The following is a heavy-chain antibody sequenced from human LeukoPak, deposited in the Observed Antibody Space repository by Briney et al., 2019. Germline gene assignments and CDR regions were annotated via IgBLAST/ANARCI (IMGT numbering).Heavy chain of an antibody. Sequence: AGGSLRLSCGASGFTFSSYGMNWLRQAPGKGLEWVAVSWYDGSHKYYADSAKGRFTISRDNSKNTVSLQMDSLRVEDTALYYCARDLGGCGDRFCSYYFDHWGQGIQVTVSS. D-gene: IGHD2-21*02. CDR3: ARDLGGCGDRFCSYYFDH. V-gene: IGHV3-33*01. J-gene: IGHJ4*02. CDR2: SWYDGSHK. CDR1: GFTFSSYG.